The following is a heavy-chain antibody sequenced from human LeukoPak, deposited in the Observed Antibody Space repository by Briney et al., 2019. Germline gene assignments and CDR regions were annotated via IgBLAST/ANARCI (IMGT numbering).Heavy chain of an antibody. CDR1: GFTFSSYG. CDR3: ARDPPTTIQLWLYYFDY. Sequence: PGGSLRLSCAASGFTFSSYGMHWVRQAPGKGLEWVAVISYDGSNKYYADSVKGRFTISRDNSKNTLYLQMNSLRAEDTAVYYCARDPPTTIQLWLYYFDYWGQGTLVTVSS. D-gene: IGHD5-18*01. CDR2: ISYDGSNK. J-gene: IGHJ4*02. V-gene: IGHV3-30*19.